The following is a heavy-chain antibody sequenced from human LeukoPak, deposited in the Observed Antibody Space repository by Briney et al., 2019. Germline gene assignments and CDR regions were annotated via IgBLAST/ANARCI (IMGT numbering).Heavy chain of an antibody. CDR1: GYTFTDYY. D-gene: IGHD6-13*01. V-gene: IGHV1-2*02. J-gene: IGHJ1*01. Sequence: ASVKVSCKASGYTFTDYYLHWVRQAPGQGLEWLGWVNPSSGATNYAQKFQGRVTMTRDTSISTAYMELSRLRSDDTAVYYCAREHIAAAGTVYPTSEYFQHWGQGTLVTVSS. CDR3: AREHIAAAGTVYPTSEYFQH. CDR2: VNPSSGAT.